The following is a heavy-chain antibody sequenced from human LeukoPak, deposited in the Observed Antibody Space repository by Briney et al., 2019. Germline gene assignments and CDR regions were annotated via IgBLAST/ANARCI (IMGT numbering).Heavy chain of an antibody. V-gene: IGHV4-4*02. CDR1: GGSIDITNY. J-gene: IGHJ4*02. Sequence: SGTLSLTCGVSGGSIDITNYWSWVRQAPGKGLEWIGEISLSGLTNYNPSLKSRVTMSLDKSKNHLSLNLTSVTAADTAVYYCSRESGAFSPFGYWGQGTLVTVSS. D-gene: IGHD1-26*01. CDR3: SRESGAFSPFGY. CDR2: ISLSGLT.